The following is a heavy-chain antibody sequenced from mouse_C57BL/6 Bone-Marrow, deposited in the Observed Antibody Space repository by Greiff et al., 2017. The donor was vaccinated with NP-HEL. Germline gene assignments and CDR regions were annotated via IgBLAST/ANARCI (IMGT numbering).Heavy chain of an antibody. Sequence: VQLKQSGPELVKPGASVKISCKASGYSFTDYNMNWVKQSNGKSLEWIGVINPNYGTTSYNQKFKGKATLTVDQSSSTAYMQLNSLTSEDSAVYYCASSDYYGSSLYWYFDVWGTGTTVTVSS. V-gene: IGHV1-39*01. J-gene: IGHJ1*03. CDR2: INPNYGTT. D-gene: IGHD1-1*01. CDR1: GYSFTDYN. CDR3: ASSDYYGSSLYWYFDV.